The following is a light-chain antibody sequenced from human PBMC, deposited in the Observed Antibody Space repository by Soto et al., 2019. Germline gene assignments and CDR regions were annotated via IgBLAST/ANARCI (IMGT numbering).Light chain of an antibody. J-gene: IGKJ2*01. V-gene: IGKV4-1*01. Sequence: DIVMTQSPDSLAVSLGERATINCKSSQSVLYSSNNKNYLAWYQQRPGQPPKLLIYWASTRESGVPDRFSGSGSWTDFTLTISSLQAEDVAVYYCQQYYSTPTYPFGQGTKLEIK. CDR2: WAS. CDR1: QSVLYSSNNKNY. CDR3: QQYYSTPTYP.